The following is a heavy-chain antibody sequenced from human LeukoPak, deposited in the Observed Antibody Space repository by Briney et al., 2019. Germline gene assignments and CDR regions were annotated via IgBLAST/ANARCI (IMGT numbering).Heavy chain of an antibody. V-gene: IGHV3-53*01. Sequence: GGSLRLSCAASGFTFSSYAMSWVRQAPGKGLEWVSVIYTDGSTYYADSVKGRFTISRDNSKNTLYLQMNSLRAEDTAVYYCARGEGSYSSRPDYWGQGTLVTVSS. J-gene: IGHJ4*02. CDR3: ARGEGSYSSRPDY. CDR1: GFTFSSYA. D-gene: IGHD3-10*01. CDR2: IYTDGST.